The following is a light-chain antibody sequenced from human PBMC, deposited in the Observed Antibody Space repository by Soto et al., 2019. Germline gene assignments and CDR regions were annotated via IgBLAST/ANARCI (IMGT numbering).Light chain of an antibody. CDR2: GAS. J-gene: IGKJ4*01. CDR3: QHYNNWPLT. CDR1: QSVSTK. V-gene: IGKV3-15*01. Sequence: EIVMTQSPATLSVSPGERATLSCRASQSVSTKLAWYKQKPGQAPRLLIYGASTRATGIPARFSGSGSGTEFTLTISSLQSEDFVVYYCQHYNNWPLTFGGGTKVEIK.